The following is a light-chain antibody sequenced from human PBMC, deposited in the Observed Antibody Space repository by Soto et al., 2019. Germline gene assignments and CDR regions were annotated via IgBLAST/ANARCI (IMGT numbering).Light chain of an antibody. CDR3: QHYNSYSEA. Sequence: DIQLTQSPSFLSASVGDRVTITCRASQGISSYLAWYQQKPGKAPKLLIYAASTLQSGVPSRSSGSGSGTEFTLTISSLQPDDFATYYCQHYNSYSEAFGQGTKVDIK. J-gene: IGKJ1*01. V-gene: IGKV1-9*01. CDR1: QGISSY. CDR2: AAS.